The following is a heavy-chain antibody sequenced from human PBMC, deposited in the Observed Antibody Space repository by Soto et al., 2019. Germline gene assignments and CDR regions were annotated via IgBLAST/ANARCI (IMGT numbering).Heavy chain of an antibody. Sequence: QVQLVESGGGVVQPGRSLRLSCAASGFTFSSYGMHWVRQAPGKGLEWVAVIWYDGSNKYYADSVKGRFTISRGNSKNTLYLQMNSLRAEDTAVYYCAREIGSDGWEPIDYWGQGTLVTVSS. CDR1: GFTFSSYG. D-gene: IGHD1-26*01. V-gene: IGHV3-33*01. CDR2: IWYDGSNK. J-gene: IGHJ4*02. CDR3: AREIGSDGWEPIDY.